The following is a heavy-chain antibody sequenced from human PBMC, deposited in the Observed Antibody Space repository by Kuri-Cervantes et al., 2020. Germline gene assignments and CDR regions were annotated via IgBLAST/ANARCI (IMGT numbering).Heavy chain of an antibody. V-gene: IGHV1-45*02. CDR1: GYTFTYRY. CDR3: ASSGKYYFDY. CDR2: ITPFNGNT. D-gene: IGHD5-12*01. Sequence: SVKVSCKASGYTFTYRYLHWVRQAPGQALEWMGWITPFNGNTNYAQKFQGRVTMTRDTSTSTVYMELSSLRSEDTAVYYCASSGKYYFDYWGQGTLVTVSS. J-gene: IGHJ4*02.